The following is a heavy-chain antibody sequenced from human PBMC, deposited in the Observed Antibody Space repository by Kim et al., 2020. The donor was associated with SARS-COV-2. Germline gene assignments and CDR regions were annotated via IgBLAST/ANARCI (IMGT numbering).Heavy chain of an antibody. Sequence: NNYYADSVKGRFTISRDNSKTPLYLQMNGLRAEDTAVYYCARVLSYYGMDVWGQGTTVTVSS. V-gene: IGHV3-33*01. CDR3: ARVLSYYGMDV. J-gene: IGHJ6*02. CDR2: NN.